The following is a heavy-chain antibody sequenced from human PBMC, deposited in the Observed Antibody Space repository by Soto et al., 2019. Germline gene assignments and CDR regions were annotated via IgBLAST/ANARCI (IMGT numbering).Heavy chain of an antibody. CDR1: GFTFSSYA. V-gene: IGHV3-23*01. J-gene: IGHJ6*02. CDR2: ISGSGGST. D-gene: IGHD2-2*01. Sequence: XVSLRLSCAASGFTFSSYAMSWVRQAPGKGLEWVSAISGSGGSTYCADSVKGRFTISRDNSKNTLYLQMDSLRAEDTAVYYCAKDHPSQLYGMDVWGQGTTVTVSS. CDR3: AKDHPSQLYGMDV.